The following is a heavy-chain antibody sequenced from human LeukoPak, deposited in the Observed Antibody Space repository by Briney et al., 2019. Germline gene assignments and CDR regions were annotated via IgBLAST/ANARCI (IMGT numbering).Heavy chain of an antibody. J-gene: IGHJ4*02. V-gene: IGHV1-8*01. D-gene: IGHD3-22*01. CDR2: MNPNSGNT. CDR3: ARGAWDYYDSTTHFDY. CDR1: GYTFTSYD. Sequence: ASVKVSCKASGYTFTSYDINWVRQATGQGLEWMGWMNPNSGNTGYAQKFQGRVTMTRNTSISTAYMELSSLRSEDTAVYYCARGAWDYYDSTTHFDYWGQGTLATVSS.